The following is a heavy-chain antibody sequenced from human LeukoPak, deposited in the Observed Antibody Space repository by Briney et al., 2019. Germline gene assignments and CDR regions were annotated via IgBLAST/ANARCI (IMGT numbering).Heavy chain of an antibody. J-gene: IGHJ4*02. CDR3: VKSECRVALVCPDY. V-gene: IGHV5-51*01. D-gene: IGHD2-15*01. CDR1: GCNFLSHW. CDR2: IFPVDSDA. Sequence: GFLKISFKTSGCNFLSHWIGWVRPMPGKGLEYMGRIFPVDSDASYTPSFQGQFTTSADKSTNTTYLQWNSLEASDTAMYFCVKSECRVALVCPDYWGQGTLVTVSS.